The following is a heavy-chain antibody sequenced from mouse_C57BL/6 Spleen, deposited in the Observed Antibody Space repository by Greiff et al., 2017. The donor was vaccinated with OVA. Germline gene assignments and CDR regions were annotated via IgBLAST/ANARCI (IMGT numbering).Heavy chain of an antibody. Sequence: LVESGPELVKISCKASGYAFSSSWMNWVKQRPGKGLEWIGRIYPGDGDTNYNGKFKGKATLTADKSSSTAYMQLSSLTSEDSAVYFCANYYGSSYYAMDYWGQGTSVTVSS. J-gene: IGHJ4*01. CDR1: GYAFSSSW. V-gene: IGHV1-82*01. CDR3: ANYYGSSYYAMDY. D-gene: IGHD1-1*01. CDR2: IYPGDGDT.